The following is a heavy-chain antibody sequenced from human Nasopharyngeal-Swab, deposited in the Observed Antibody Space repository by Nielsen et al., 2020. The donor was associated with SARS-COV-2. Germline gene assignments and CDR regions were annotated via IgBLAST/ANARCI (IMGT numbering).Heavy chain of an antibody. D-gene: IGHD6-19*01. CDR2: IKSKTDGGTT. V-gene: IGHV3-15*01. J-gene: IGHJ4*02. CDR3: TTGRYSSGWRGKTYYFDY. Sequence: WIRQPPGKGLEWVGRIKSKTDGGTTDYAAPVKGRFTISRDDSKNTLYLQMSSLKTEDTAVYYCTTGRYSSGWRGKTYYFDYWGQGTLVTVSS.